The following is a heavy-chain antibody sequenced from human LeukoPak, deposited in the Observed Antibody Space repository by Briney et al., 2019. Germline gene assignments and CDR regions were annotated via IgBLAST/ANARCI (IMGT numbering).Heavy chain of an antibody. J-gene: IGHJ3*02. D-gene: IGHD1-26*01. CDR2: INPNSGGT. CDR3: ARWELNRHAFDI. V-gene: IGHV1-2*02. CDR1: GYTFTGYY. Sequence: ASVKVSCKASGYTFTGYYMHWVRQAPGQGLEWMGWINPNSGGTNYAQKFQGRVTMTRDTSISTAYMELSRLRSDDTAVYYCARWELNRHAFDIWGQGTMVTVSS.